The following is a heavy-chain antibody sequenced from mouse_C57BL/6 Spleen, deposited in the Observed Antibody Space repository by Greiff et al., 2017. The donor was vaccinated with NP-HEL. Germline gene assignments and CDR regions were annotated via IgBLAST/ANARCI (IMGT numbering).Heavy chain of an antibody. CDR3: ARRGNYGVFDY. Sequence: QVHVKQPGAELVKPGASVKMSCKASGYNFTSYWITWVKQRPGQGLEWIGDIYPGSGSTNYNEKFKSKATLTVDTSSSTAYMQLSSLTSEDSAVYYCARRGNYGVFDYWGQGTTLTVSS. CDR1: GYNFTSYW. D-gene: IGHD2-1*01. CDR2: IYPGSGST. V-gene: IGHV1-55*01. J-gene: IGHJ2*01.